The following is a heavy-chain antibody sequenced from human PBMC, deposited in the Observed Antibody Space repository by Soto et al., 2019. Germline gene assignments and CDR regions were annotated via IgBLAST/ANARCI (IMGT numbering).Heavy chain of an antibody. V-gene: IGHV1-8*01. D-gene: IGHD6-25*01. CDR2: MNPNTGNT. CDR3: ARRKERSGPYYLDS. CDR1: GYTFISFD. Sequence: QVQLVQSGAEVKKPGASVRVSCQASGYTFISFDINWVRQATGQGLEWMGWMNPNTGNTGYEQKFPGRVTMTRNTSIGTDYMELSSLTSEDTAVYYCARRKERSGPYYLDSWGQGTLVTVSS. J-gene: IGHJ4*02.